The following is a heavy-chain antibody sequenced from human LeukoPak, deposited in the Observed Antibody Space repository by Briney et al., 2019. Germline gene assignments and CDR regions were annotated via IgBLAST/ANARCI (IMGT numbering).Heavy chain of an antibody. CDR1: GFIFSSYS. CDR2: ISSSTNTI. CDR3: AAPGQWLVRGYFDY. J-gene: IGHJ4*02. V-gene: IGHV3-48*01. Sequence: GGSLRLSCAASGFIFSSYSMNWVRQAPGKGLEWDSYISSSTNTIYYADSVKGRFTISRDNSKNTLYLQMNSLRAEDTAVYYCAAPGQWLVRGYFDYWGQGTLVTVSS. D-gene: IGHD6-19*01.